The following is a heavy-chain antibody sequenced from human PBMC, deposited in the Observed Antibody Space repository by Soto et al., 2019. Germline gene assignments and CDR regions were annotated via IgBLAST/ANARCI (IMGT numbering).Heavy chain of an antibody. CDR2: ISAYNGNT. D-gene: IGHD3-3*01. Sequence: AASGKVSCKASGYTFTSYRISWVRQAPGQGLEWMGWISAYNGNTNYAQKLQGRVTMTTDTSTSTAYMELRSLRSDDTAVYYCARDRDGLYDFWSGYLAQDDAFDIWGQGTMVTVSS. J-gene: IGHJ3*02. V-gene: IGHV1-18*01. CDR3: ARDRDGLYDFWSGYLAQDDAFDI. CDR1: GYTFTSYR.